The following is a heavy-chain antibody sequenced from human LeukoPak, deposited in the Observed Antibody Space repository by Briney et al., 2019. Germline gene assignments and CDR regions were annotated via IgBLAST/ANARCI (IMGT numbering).Heavy chain of an antibody. V-gene: IGHV3-30*18. CDR2: ISYDGSNK. CDR3: AKDRASLYYYDTSGSGLDH. Sequence: GGSLRLSCAASGFSFRNHGLHWVRQAPGKGLEWVALISYDGSNKYYEDSVKGRFTISRDNSKNTLDLQMNSLRAEDTAVYYCAKDRASLYYYDTSGSGLDHWGQGTLVTVSS. CDR1: GFSFRNHG. J-gene: IGHJ4*02. D-gene: IGHD3-22*01.